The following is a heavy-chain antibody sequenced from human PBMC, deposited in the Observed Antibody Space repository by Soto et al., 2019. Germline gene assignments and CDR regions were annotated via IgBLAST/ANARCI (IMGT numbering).Heavy chain of an antibody. V-gene: IGHV1-18*04. Sequence: QVQLVQSGAEVKKPGASVKVSCKASGYTFTSYGISWVRQAPGQGLEWMGWISAYNGNTNYAQKLQGRATMTTDTSTSTAYMELRSLRSDDTAVYYCARDRVRYDSSGLHGYWGQGTLVTVSS. CDR2: ISAYNGNT. D-gene: IGHD3-22*01. CDR1: GYTFTSYG. J-gene: IGHJ4*02. CDR3: ARDRVRYDSSGLHGY.